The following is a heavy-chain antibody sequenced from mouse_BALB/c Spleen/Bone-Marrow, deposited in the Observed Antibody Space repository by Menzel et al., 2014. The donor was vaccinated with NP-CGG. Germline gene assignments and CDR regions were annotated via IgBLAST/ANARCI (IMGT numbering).Heavy chain of an antibody. V-gene: IGHV5-12-2*01. CDR1: GFTFSSYS. Sequence: EVQRAESGGGLVQPGGSLKLSCAASGFTFSSYSMSWVRQTPEKRLEWVAYISNGGGSTYYPDTVKGRFTISRDNAKNTLYLQMSSLKSEDTAMYYCARQLGLRVDYWGQGSSVTVSS. CDR3: ARQLGLRVDY. CDR2: ISNGGGST. J-gene: IGHJ4*01. D-gene: IGHD3-1*01.